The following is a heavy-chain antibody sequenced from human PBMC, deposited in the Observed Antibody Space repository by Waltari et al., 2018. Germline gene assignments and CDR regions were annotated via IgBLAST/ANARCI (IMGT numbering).Heavy chain of an antibody. V-gene: IGHV1-24*01. D-gene: IGHD1-7*01. Sequence: VRQAPGKGLEWMGGFDPEDGETIYAQKFQGRVTMTEDTSTDTAYMELSSLRSEDTAVYYCATLPNPELLEFAPVPYYFDYWGQGTLVTVSS. CDR2: FDPEDGET. CDR3: ATLPNPELLEFAPVPYYFDY. J-gene: IGHJ4*02.